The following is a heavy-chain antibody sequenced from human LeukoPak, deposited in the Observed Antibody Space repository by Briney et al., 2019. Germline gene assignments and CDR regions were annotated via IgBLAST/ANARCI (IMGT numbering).Heavy chain of an antibody. CDR1: GGTFSSYA. Sequence: SVKVSCKASGGTFSSYAISWVRQAPGQGLEWMGGIIPIFGTANYAQKFQGRVTITADESTSTAYMELSSLRSEDTAVYYCARGGGIFGVVLMSYFDYWGQGTLVTVS. D-gene: IGHD3-3*01. CDR3: ARGGGIFGVVLMSYFDY. V-gene: IGHV1-69*13. J-gene: IGHJ4*02. CDR2: IIPIFGTA.